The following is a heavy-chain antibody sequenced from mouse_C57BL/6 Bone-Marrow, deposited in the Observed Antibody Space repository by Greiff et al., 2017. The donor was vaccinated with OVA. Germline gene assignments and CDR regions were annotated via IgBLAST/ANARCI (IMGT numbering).Heavy chain of an antibody. Sequence: LVESGAELARPGASVKLSCKASGYTFTSYGISWVKQRTGQGLEWIGEIYPRSGNTYYNEKFKGKATLTADKSSSTAYMELRSLTSEDSAVYFCARSYDGYPYYAMDYWGQGTSVTVSS. CDR1: GYTFTSYG. CDR3: ARSYDGYPYYAMDY. D-gene: IGHD2-3*01. J-gene: IGHJ4*01. V-gene: IGHV1-81*01. CDR2: IYPRSGNT.